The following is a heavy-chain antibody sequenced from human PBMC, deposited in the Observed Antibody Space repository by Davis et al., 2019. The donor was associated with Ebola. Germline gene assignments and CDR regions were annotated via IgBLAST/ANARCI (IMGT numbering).Heavy chain of an antibody. V-gene: IGHV3-21*01. Sequence: GESLKISCAASGFTFSSYSMNWVRQAPGKGLEWVSSISSSSSYIYYADSVKGRFTISRDNSKNTLYLQMNSLRAEDTAVYYCAKLSLGYDSSGYHDAFDIWGQGTMVTVSS. CDR2: ISSSSSYI. CDR1: GFTFSSYS. CDR3: AKLSLGYDSSGYHDAFDI. D-gene: IGHD3-22*01. J-gene: IGHJ3*02.